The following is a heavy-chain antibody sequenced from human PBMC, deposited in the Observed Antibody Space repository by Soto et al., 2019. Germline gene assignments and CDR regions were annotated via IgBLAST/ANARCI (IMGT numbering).Heavy chain of an antibody. CDR2: IDPSTGTS. J-gene: IGHJ4*02. V-gene: IGHV1-46*04. CDR3: ARLSRITGIVN. D-gene: IGHD2-8*02. Sequence: QVRLVQSGAEVKSPGTSVKVSCQTSGYTFADYSIHWVRQAPGQGLEYMGNIDPSTGTSDSAQTLQGRISRTTEASTSTVYMELNNLRSADTAVYYCARLSRITGIVNWGQGTLVTVSS. CDR1: GYTFADYS.